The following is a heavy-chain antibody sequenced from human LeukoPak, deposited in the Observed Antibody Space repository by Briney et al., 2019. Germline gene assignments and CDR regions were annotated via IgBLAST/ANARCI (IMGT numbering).Heavy chain of an antibody. CDR2: TRNKANSYTT. CDR1: GFTFSDHY. CDR3: AREAKDSSGFKLGAFDI. Sequence: GGPLRLSCTASGFTFSDHYMDWVRQAPGKGLEWGGRTRNKANSYTTEYAASVKGRFILSRDDSKNSLYLQMTSLKTEDTAVYYCAREAKDSSGFKLGAFDIWGQGTMVTVSS. J-gene: IGHJ3*02. V-gene: IGHV3-72*01. D-gene: IGHD3-22*01.